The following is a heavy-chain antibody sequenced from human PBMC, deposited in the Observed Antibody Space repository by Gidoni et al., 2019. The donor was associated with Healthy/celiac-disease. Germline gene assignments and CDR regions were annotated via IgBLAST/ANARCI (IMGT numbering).Heavy chain of an antibody. Sequence: QVQLVQAGAEVQKPGASVKVSCKVSGYPLTALSMHWGRQAPGQGLEWMGGFDPEHGETIYAQKFQGVVTMTEDTTTDTAYLGLSSLRSGYTAVYYCATGGGRSYDYVWGSYRYEPPIYGMDVWGQGTTVTVSS. J-gene: IGHJ6*02. D-gene: IGHD3-16*02. V-gene: IGHV1-24*01. CDR2: FDPEHGET. CDR3: ATGGGRSYDYVWGSYRYEPPIYGMDV. CDR1: GYPLTALS.